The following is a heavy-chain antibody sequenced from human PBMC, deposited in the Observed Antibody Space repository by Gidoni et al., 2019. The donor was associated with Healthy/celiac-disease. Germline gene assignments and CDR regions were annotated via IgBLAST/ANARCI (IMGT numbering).Heavy chain of an antibody. J-gene: IGHJ4*02. Sequence: EVQLLESGGGLVQPGGSLRLPCAASGFTFSSYAMGWVRQAPGKGVGGVSAISGRGGSTYYADSVKGRFTISRDNSKNTLYLQMNSLRAEDTAVYYCAKLPYGEKYFDYWGQGTLVTVSS. D-gene: IGHD4-17*01. CDR2: ISGRGGST. V-gene: IGHV3-23*01. CDR3: AKLPYGEKYFDY. CDR1: GFTFSSYA.